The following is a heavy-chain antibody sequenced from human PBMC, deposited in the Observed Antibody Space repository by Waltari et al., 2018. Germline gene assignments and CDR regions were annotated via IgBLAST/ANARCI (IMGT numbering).Heavy chain of an antibody. V-gene: IGHV4-59*01. Sequence: QVQLQESGPGLVKPSETLSLTCTVSGASITTYYYSWIRQSPGKGLQWIGSMYYTGTAYYNPSLKSRVTISLDTSKNQFSLSLTSVTTADTAVYYCARDYPAAHVFDYWGQGTAVAVSS. J-gene: IGHJ4*02. D-gene: IGHD2-15*01. CDR1: GASITTYY. CDR2: MYYTGTA. CDR3: ARDYPAAHVFDY.